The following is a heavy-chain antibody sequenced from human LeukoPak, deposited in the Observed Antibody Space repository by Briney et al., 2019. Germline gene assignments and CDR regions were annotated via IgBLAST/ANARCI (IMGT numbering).Heavy chain of an antibody. J-gene: IGHJ4*02. CDR3: AGLGVVILHY. CDR1: GDSVSSNSAA. D-gene: IGHD3-22*01. Sequence: SQTLSLTCAISGDSVSSNSAAWNWIRQSPSRGLEWLGRTYYRSKWYNDYAVSVKSRITINPDTSKNQFSLKLSSVTAADTAVYYCAGLGVVILHYWGQGTLVTVSS. CDR2: TYYRSKWYN. V-gene: IGHV6-1*01.